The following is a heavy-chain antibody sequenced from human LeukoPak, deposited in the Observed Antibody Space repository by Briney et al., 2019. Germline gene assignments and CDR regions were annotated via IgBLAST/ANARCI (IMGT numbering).Heavy chain of an antibody. Sequence: ASVRVSCKASGYTFTDDGISWVRQGPGQGLEWVGWISPYNGDTKYADKVLGRVTMSADISTTTAYMELRSLRSDDTAVYYCARIQVNWFGEVTSLSPPNYGMDVWGQGTTVIVSS. CDR3: ARIQVNWFGEVTSLSPPNYGMDV. V-gene: IGHV1-18*01. CDR1: GYTFTDDG. CDR2: ISPYNGDT. J-gene: IGHJ6*02. D-gene: IGHD3-10*01.